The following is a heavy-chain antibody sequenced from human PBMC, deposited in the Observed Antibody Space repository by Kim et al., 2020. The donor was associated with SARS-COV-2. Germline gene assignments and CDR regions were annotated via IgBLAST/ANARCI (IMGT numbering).Heavy chain of an antibody. CDR1: GGSFSGYY. CDR3: ARGWYARSARYGY. D-gene: IGHD6-13*01. J-gene: IGHJ4*02. Sequence: SETLSLTCAVYGGSFSGYYWSWIRQPPGKGLEWIGEINHSGSTNYNPSLKSRVTISVDTSKNQFSLKLSSVTAADTAVYYCARGWYARSARYGYWGQGTLVTVSS. CDR2: INHSGST. V-gene: IGHV4-34*01.